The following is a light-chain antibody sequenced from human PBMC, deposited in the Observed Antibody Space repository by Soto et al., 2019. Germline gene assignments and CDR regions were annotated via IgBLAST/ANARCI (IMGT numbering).Light chain of an antibody. CDR3: QHYNSYSEA. V-gene: IGKV1-5*03. J-gene: IGKJ1*01. CDR2: KAS. Sequence: DIQMTQSPSTLSGSVGDRVTITCRARQTISSWLDWYQQKPGKAPKLLIYKASTLKSGVPSRFSGSGSGTECTLTISSLQPDDLATYYCQHYNSYSEAFGQGTKVELK. CDR1: QTISSW.